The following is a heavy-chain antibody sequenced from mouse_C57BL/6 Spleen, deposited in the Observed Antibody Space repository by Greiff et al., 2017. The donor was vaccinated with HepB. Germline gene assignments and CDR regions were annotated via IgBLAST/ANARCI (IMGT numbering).Heavy chain of an antibody. Sequence: EVKLQQSGPELVKPGASVKISCKASGYTFTDYYMNWVKQSHGKSLEWIGDINPNNGGTSYNQKFKGKATLTVDKSSSTAYMELRSLTSEDSAVYYCARRYGNYDAMDYWGQGTSVTVSS. CDR2: INPNNGGT. CDR3: ARRYGNYDAMDY. V-gene: IGHV1-26*01. D-gene: IGHD2-10*02. J-gene: IGHJ4*01. CDR1: GYTFTDYY.